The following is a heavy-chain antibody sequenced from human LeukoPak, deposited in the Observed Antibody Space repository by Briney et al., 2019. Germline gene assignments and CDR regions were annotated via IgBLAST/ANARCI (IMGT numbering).Heavy chain of an antibody. D-gene: IGHD3-22*01. CDR1: GFTFSSYG. CDR2: IRYDGSNK. J-gene: IGHJ3*02. CDR3: ARGALGYSSGYSDAFDI. Sequence: QAGGSLRLSCAASGFTFSSYGMHWVRQAPGKGLEWVAFIRYDGSNKYYADSVKGRFTISRDNAKNSLYLQMNSLRAEDTAVYYCARGALGYSSGYSDAFDIWGQGTMVTVSS. V-gene: IGHV3-30*02.